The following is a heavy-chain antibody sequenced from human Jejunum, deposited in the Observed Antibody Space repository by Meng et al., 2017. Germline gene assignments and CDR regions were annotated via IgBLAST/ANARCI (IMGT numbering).Heavy chain of an antibody. Sequence: LVQSGAEVKGPGASSKVSCKAAGYTFTDYYLYWVRQAPGQGLEWMGRINTRTGGTIYTQKFYGRVTMTRDTSISTAYMELSRLRSDDTAVYYCARELISYAFDYWGQGSLVTVSS. J-gene: IGHJ4*02. CDR2: INTRTGGT. CDR1: GYTFTDYY. CDR3: ARELISYAFDY. D-gene: IGHD1-26*01. V-gene: IGHV1-2*06.